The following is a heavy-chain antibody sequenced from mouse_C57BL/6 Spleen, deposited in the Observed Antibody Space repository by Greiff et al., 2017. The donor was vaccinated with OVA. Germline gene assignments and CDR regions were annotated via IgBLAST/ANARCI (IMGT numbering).Heavy chain of an antibody. D-gene: IGHD1-1*01. CDR3: APITTVMDY. CDR2: IYPGDGDT. CDR1: GYAFSSSW. V-gene: IGHV1-82*01. Sequence: QVQLQQSGPELVKPGASVKISCKASGYAFSSSWMNWVKQRPGKGLEWIGRIYPGDGDTNYNGKFKGKATLTADKSSSTAYMQLSSLTSEDSAVYFCAPITTVMDYWGQGTSVTVSS. J-gene: IGHJ4*01.